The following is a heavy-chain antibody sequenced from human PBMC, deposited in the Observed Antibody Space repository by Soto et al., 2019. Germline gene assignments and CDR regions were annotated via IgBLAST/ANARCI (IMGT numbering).Heavy chain of an antibody. J-gene: IGHJ4*02. V-gene: IGHV3-48*03. CDR1: GFGFSSYE. CDR2: ISSSGSAT. Sequence: AGGSLRLSCVASGFGFSSYEMTWIRQAPGKGLEWISYISSSGSATYYADSVKGRFTISRDNAQHSVYLQMNSLRADDTALYFCASDIDYWGQGTLVTVSS. CDR3: ASDIDY.